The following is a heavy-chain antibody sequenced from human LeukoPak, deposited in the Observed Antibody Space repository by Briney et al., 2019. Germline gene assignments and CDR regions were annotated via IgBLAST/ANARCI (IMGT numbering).Heavy chain of an antibody. CDR1: GFTFSSYA. V-gene: IGHV3-23*01. Sequence: PGGSLRLSCAASGFTFSSYAMSWVRQAPGKGLEWVSAISGSGGSTYYADSVKGRFTISRDNSKNTLYLQMNSLRAADTAVYYCAKDRVSSGWLYYFDYWGQGTLVTVSS. CDR3: AKDRVSSGWLYYFDY. D-gene: IGHD6-19*01. J-gene: IGHJ4*02. CDR2: ISGSGGST.